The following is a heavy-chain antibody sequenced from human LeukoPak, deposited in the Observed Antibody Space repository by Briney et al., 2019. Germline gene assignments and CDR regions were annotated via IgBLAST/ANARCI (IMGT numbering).Heavy chain of an antibody. Sequence: GGSLRLSCAASGFTLTNYAMCWVRQAPGKGLEWVSGIGSDGVTTYYADSVKGRFTIARDNSKNTVYLQMNSLRDEDTAVYYCARVPGSYYVDFDYWGQGTLVTVSS. V-gene: IGHV3-23*01. D-gene: IGHD3-10*01. CDR1: GFTLTNYA. CDR3: ARVPGSYYVDFDY. J-gene: IGHJ4*02. CDR2: IGSDGVTT.